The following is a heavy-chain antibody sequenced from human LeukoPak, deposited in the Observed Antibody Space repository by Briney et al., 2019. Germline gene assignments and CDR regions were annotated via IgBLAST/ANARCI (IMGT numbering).Heavy chain of an antibody. V-gene: IGHV4-38-2*02. CDR1: GYSISSGYY. Sequence: SETLSLTCTVPGYSISSGYYWGWIRQPPGKGLEWIGSIYHSGSTYYNPSLKSRVTISVDTSKNQFSLKLSSVTAADTAVYYCARDPLPTYWGQGTLVTVSS. CDR3: ARDPLPTY. J-gene: IGHJ4*02. D-gene: IGHD5/OR15-5a*01. CDR2: IYHSGST.